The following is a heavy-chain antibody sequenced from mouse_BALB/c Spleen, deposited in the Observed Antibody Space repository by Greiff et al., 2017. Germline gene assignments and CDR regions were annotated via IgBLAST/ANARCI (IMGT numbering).Heavy chain of an antibody. Sequence: EVQVVESGGGLVQPGGSLKLSCAASGFSFSSYTMSWVRQTPEKRLEWVAYISNGGGSTYYPDTVKGRFTISRDNAKNTLYLQMSSLKSEDTAMYYCAITTDGFAYWGQGTLVTVSA. CDR2: ISNGGGST. CDR3: AITTDGFAY. CDR1: GFSFSSYT. D-gene: IGHD1-1*01. V-gene: IGHV5-12-2*01. J-gene: IGHJ3*01.